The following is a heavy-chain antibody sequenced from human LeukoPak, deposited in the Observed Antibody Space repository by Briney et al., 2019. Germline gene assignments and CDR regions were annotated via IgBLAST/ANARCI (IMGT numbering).Heavy chain of an antibody. CDR3: AKDSRYGDPFDY. V-gene: IGHV3-23*01. D-gene: IGHD4-17*01. CDR2: ISGSGGST. Sequence: GGSLRLSCAASGFIFSSYAMSWVRQDPGKGLEWVSAISGSGGSTYYADSVKGRFTISRDNSKNTLYLQMNSLRAEDTAVYYCAKDSRYGDPFDYWGQGTLVTVSS. CDR1: GFIFSSYA. J-gene: IGHJ4*02.